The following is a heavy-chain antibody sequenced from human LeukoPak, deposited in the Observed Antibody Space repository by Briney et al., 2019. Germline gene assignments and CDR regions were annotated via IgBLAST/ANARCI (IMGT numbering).Heavy chain of an antibody. CDR2: IDPSDSYT. D-gene: IGHD2-2*01. V-gene: IGHV5-10-1*01. J-gene: IGHJ6*04. Sequence: GESLRISCKGSGYSFTSYWISWVRQMPGKGLEWMGRIDPSDSYTNYSPSFQGHVTISADKSISTAYLRWSSLKASDTAMYYCATGYCSSTSCYAGNYYGMDVWGKGTTVTVSS. CDR1: GYSFTSYW. CDR3: ATGYCSSTSCYAGNYYGMDV.